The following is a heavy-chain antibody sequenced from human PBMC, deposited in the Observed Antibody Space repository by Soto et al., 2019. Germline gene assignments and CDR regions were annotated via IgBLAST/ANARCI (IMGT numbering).Heavy chain of an antibody. J-gene: IGHJ4*02. D-gene: IGHD4-17*01. CDR1: GYSFTTYW. CDR2: IDPTDSYT. CDR3: ASDGGRGYDGNYGDSPFDY. Sequence: GESLKISCKGFGYSFTTYWITWVRQMPGKGLEWMGRIDPTDSYTNYNPSFQGHVTISADKSISTAYLQWSSLQASDSAMYYCASDGGRGYDGNYGDSPFDYWGQGTLVTVSS. V-gene: IGHV5-10-1*01.